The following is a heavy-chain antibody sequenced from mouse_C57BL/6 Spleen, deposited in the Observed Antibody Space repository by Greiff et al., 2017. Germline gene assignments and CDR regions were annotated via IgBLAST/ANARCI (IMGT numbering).Heavy chain of an antibody. V-gene: IGHV1-9*01. Sequence: QVHVKQSGAELMKPGASVKLSCKATGYTFTGYWIEWVKQRHGSGSTNYNEKFKGKATFTADTSSNTAYMQLSSLTTEDSAIYYCARTPYGYDWYFDVWGTGTTVTVSS. CDR2: SGST. CDR1: GYTFTGYW. CDR3: ARTPYGYDWYFDV. J-gene: IGHJ1*03. D-gene: IGHD2-2*01.